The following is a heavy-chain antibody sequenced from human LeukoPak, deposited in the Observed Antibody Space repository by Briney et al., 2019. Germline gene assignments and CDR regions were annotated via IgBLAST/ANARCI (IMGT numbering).Heavy chain of an antibody. J-gene: IGHJ3*02. CDR2: ISGSGSST. Sequence: SGGSLRLSCAASGSTFSSYAMSCVRQAPGKGLEWVSGISGSGSSTYYADSVRGRFTISRDNSKNTPYLEMNSLRAEDTAVYYCATVIPRYSGSSVGAFDIWGQGTMVIVSS. CDR1: GSTFSSYA. D-gene: IGHD1-26*01. CDR3: ATVIPRYSGSSVGAFDI. V-gene: IGHV3-23*01.